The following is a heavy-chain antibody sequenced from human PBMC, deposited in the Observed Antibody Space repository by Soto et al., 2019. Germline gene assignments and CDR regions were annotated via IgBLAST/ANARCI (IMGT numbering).Heavy chain of an antibody. Sequence: QVQLQESGPGLVKPSQTLSLTCTVSGGSISSGGYYWSWIRQHPGKGLEWIGYIYYSGSTYYNPSLKSRVTISVDTSKNQLSLKLSSVTAADTAVYYCARRRHTPILGVWYFDLWGRGTLVTVSS. CDR2: IYYSGST. J-gene: IGHJ2*01. V-gene: IGHV4-31*03. CDR1: GGSISSGGYY. D-gene: IGHD2-8*01. CDR3: ARRRHTPILGVWYFDL.